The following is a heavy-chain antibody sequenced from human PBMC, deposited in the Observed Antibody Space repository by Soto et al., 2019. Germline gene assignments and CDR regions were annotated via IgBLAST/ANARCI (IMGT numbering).Heavy chain of an antibody. CDR3: AKEGYDSSGFATHFDD. D-gene: IGHD3-22*01. Sequence: GGSLRLSCAVSGFTFSSFAMSWVRQSPEKGLEWVSAISASGDNTYYADSVKGRFTISRDNSKNMLYLQVHSLRAEDTAVYYCAKEGYDSSGFATHFDDWGQGAPVTVSS. J-gene: IGHJ4*02. CDR1: GFTFSSFA. CDR2: ISASGDNT. V-gene: IGHV3-23*01.